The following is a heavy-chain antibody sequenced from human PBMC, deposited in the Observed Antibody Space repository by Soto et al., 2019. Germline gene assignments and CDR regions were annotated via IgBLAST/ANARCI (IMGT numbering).Heavy chain of an antibody. V-gene: IGHV1-3*01. Sequence: GASVKVSCKASGYTFTSYAMHWVRQAPGQRLEWMGWINAGNGNTGYAQKFQGRVTMTRNTSISTAYMELSSLRSEDTAVYYCARAGDYRDNWFDPWGQGTLVTVSS. CDR2: INAGNGNT. D-gene: IGHD3-16*01. CDR1: GYTFTSYA. J-gene: IGHJ5*02. CDR3: ARAGDYRDNWFDP.